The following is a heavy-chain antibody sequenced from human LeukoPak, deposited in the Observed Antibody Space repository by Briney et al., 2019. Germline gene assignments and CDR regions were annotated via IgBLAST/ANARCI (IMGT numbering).Heavy chain of an antibody. CDR3: ARRGYSTYGMDV. CDR1: GFTFSDYY. D-gene: IGHD5-18*01. J-gene: IGHJ6*02. CDR2: IGSSVSSM. Sequence: PGGSLRLSCAASGFTFSDYYMSWIRQAPGKGLECVSYIGSSVSSMLYADSVKGRFTISRDNAKNCLYLQMNSLRAEDTAVYYCARRGYSTYGMDVWGQGTTVTVSS. V-gene: IGHV3-11*01.